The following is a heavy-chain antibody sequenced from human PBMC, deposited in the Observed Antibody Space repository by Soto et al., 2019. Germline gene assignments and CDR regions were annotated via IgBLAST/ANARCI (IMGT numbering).Heavy chain of an antibody. J-gene: IGHJ4*02. CDR2: ISGSGTNR. V-gene: IGHV3-23*01. CDR1: GFTFSSYA. Sequence: EVQLLESGGGLVQPGGSLRLSCAASGFTFSSYAMTWVRQAPGKGLEWVSAISGSGTNRYYADSVKGRFTISRDNSKNTLYLQMNGLRAEDTAIYYCAKDRVDYGDYRGLDYWGQGTLVTVSS. CDR3: AKDRVDYGDYRGLDY. D-gene: IGHD4-17*01.